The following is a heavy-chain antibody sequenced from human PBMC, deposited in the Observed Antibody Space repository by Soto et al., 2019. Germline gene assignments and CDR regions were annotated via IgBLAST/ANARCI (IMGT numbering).Heavy chain of an antibody. D-gene: IGHD6-13*01. CDR2: IYWNDVK. CDR1: GFSLTTSGVG. Sequence: SGPTLVNPTQTLTLTCTFSGFSLTTSGVGVRWIRQPPGKALEWLALIYWNDVKRYSPSLKSRLTITKDTSKNQVVLTVTNMDPVDTATYSCAHSAICTGTWFYFDQWGQGALVTVSS. V-gene: IGHV2-5*01. CDR3: AHSAICTGTWFYFDQ. J-gene: IGHJ4*02.